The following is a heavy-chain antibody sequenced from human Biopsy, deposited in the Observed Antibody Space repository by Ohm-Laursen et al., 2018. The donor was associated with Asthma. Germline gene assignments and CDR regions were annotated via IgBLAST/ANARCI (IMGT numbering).Heavy chain of an antibody. V-gene: IGHV3-7*01. J-gene: IGHJ1*01. CDR3: ARTFHFWSPYHAEHYQL. CDR1: GFTFGDYC. D-gene: IGHD3-3*02. Sequence: SLRLSCSASGFTFGDYCMSWVRQVPGRGLEWVANIKHDGSANNHVDSLKGRFTISRDNAKNSLYLQMNSLRAEDTAVYYCARTFHFWSPYHAEHYQLWGQGTLVTVSS. CDR2: IKHDGSAN.